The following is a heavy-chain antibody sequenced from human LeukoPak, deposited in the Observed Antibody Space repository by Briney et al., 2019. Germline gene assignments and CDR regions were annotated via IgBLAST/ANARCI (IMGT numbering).Heavy chain of an antibody. D-gene: IGHD6-13*01. V-gene: IGHV1-2*02. Sequence: ASVKVSCTASGYTFTGYYMHWVRQAPGQGLEWMGWINPNSGGTNYAQKFQGRVTMTRDTSISTAYMELSRLRSDDTAVYYCARDLIYSSSLTPLYYYYGMDVWGQGTAVTVSS. CDR3: ARDLIYSSSLTPLYYYYGMDV. CDR2: INPNSGGT. CDR1: GYTFTGYY. J-gene: IGHJ6*02.